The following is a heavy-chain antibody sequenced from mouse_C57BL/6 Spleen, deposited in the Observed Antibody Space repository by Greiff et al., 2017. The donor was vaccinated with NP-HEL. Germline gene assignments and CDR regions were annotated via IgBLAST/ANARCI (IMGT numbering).Heavy chain of an antibody. CDR1: GYTFTDYE. CDR2: IDPETGGT. CDR3: TRVGYGSSYLWFAY. J-gene: IGHJ3*01. Sequence: QVQLQQSGAELVRPGASVTLSCKASGYTFTDYEMHWVKQTPVHGLEWIGAIDPETGGTAYNQKFKGKAILTADKSSSTAYMELRSLTSEDSAVYYCTRVGYGSSYLWFAYWGQGTLVTVSA. V-gene: IGHV1-15*01. D-gene: IGHD1-1*01.